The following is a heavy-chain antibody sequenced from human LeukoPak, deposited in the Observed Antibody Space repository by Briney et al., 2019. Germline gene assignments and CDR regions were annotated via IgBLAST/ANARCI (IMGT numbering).Heavy chain of an antibody. CDR1: GYTLTELS. Sequence: RASVKVSCKVSGYTLTELSMHWVRQAPGKGLEWMGGFDPEDGETIYAQKFQGRVTMTEDTSTDTAYMELSSLRSEDTAVYYCATGRRYFDWILSTGTTFDYWGQGTLVTVSS. J-gene: IGHJ4*02. CDR2: FDPEDGET. CDR3: ATGRRYFDWILSTGTTFDY. D-gene: IGHD3-9*01. V-gene: IGHV1-24*01.